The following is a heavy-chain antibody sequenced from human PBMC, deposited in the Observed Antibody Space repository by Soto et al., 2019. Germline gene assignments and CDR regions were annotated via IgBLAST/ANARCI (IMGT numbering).Heavy chain of an antibody. CDR2: IIPIFGTA. J-gene: IGHJ6*02. Sequence: GASVKVSCKASGGTFSSYAISWVRQAPGQGLEWMGGIIPIFGTANYAQKFQGRVTITADESTSTAYMELSSLRSEDTAVYYCAGEDCSGGSCYPPPADYYSGMDFGGQGTTVTVS. CDR1: GGTFSSYA. V-gene: IGHV1-69*13. CDR3: AGEDCSGGSCYPPPADYYSGMDF. D-gene: IGHD2-15*01.